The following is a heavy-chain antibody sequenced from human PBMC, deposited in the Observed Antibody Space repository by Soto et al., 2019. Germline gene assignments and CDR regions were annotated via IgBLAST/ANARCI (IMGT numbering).Heavy chain of an antibody. Sequence: QVQLVESGGGVVQPGRSLRLSCAASGFTFSSYGMHWVRQAPGKGLEWVAVIWYDGSNKYYADSVKGRFTISRDNSKNXLXLXXNSLRAEDTAVYYCARERRYSSTMVRGGPNYGMDVWGQGTTVTVSS. CDR2: IWYDGSNK. CDR3: ARERRYSSTMVRGGPNYGMDV. J-gene: IGHJ6*02. D-gene: IGHD3-10*01. CDR1: GFTFSSYG. V-gene: IGHV3-33*01.